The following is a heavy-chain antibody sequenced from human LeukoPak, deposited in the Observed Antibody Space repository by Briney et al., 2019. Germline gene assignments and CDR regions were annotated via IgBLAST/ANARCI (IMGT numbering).Heavy chain of an antibody. Sequence: SETLSLTCAVYGGSFSGYYWSWIRQPPGKGLEWIGEINHGGSTNYNPSLKSRVTISVDTSKNQFSLKLSSVTAADTAVYYCAGSNHYYDSSGCKYYFDYWGQGTLVTVSS. CDR1: GGSFSGYY. V-gene: IGHV4-34*01. D-gene: IGHD3-22*01. J-gene: IGHJ4*02. CDR2: INHGGST. CDR3: AGSNHYYDSSGCKYYFDY.